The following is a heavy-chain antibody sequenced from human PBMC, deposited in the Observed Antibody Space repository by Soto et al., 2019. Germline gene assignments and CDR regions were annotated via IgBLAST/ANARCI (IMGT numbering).Heavy chain of an antibody. CDR1: GFRFSTYW. V-gene: IGHV3-74*01. CDR2: INGDGRNI. J-gene: IGHJ5*02. Sequence: EEPLVESGGGLVQPGESLRLSCVASGFRFSTYWMHWVRQVPGKGLVWVAHINGDGRNIGYADSVKGRFTISRDNAKNTVYLEMNSLRGEDTAVYYCVRDRTVELATMGWFDPWGQGTLVTVSS. CDR3: VRDRTVELATMGWFDP. D-gene: IGHD5-12*01.